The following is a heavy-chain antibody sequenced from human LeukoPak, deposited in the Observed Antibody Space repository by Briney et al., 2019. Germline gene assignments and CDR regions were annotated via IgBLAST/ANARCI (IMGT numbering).Heavy chain of an antibody. Sequence: ASVKVSCKASGYTFTIYGISWVRQAPGQGLEWMGWISAYDGNTNYAQKLQGRVTMTTDTSTSTAYMELRSLRSDDTAVYYCARVPAEWFGELEHVVDNWFDPWGQGTLVTVSS. D-gene: IGHD3-10*01. CDR1: GYTFTIYG. V-gene: IGHV1-18*04. CDR2: ISAYDGNT. CDR3: ARVPAEWFGELEHVVDNWFDP. J-gene: IGHJ5*02.